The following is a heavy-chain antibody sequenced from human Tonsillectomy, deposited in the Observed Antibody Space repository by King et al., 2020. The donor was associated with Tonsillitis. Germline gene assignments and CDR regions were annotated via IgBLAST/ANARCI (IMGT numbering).Heavy chain of an antibody. CDR3: AIDSSRLLLWSSLRN. CDR2: ISGDGGST. Sequence: QLVQSGGGVVQPGGSLRLSCSASGFTFDDYAMHWVRQAPGKGLEWVSLISGDGGSTYYGDSVKGRFTISRDNSKNSLYLQMNSLRTEDTALYYCAIDSSRLLLWSSLRNWGQGTLVTVSS. D-gene: IGHD2-15*01. CDR1: GFTFDDYA. V-gene: IGHV3-43*02. J-gene: IGHJ4*02.